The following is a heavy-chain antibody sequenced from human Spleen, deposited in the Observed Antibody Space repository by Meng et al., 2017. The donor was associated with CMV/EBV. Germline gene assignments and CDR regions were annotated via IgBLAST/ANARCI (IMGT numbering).Heavy chain of an antibody. CDR1: GFTLSNYN. CDR3: AKDIHSSGYVFDH. V-gene: IGHV3-21*01. J-gene: IGHJ4*02. D-gene: IGHD6-19*01. CDR2: ISSSSSYI. Sequence: GESLKISCAASGFTLSNYNMNWVRQAPGKGLEWVSSISSSSSYIYYADSVKGRFTISRDNAKNSLYLQMNSLRAEDTAVYYCAKDIHSSGYVFDHWGQGTLVTVSS.